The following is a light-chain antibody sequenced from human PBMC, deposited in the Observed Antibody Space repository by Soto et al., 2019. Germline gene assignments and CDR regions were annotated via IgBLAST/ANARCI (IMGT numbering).Light chain of an antibody. V-gene: IGKV1-5*03. CDR3: HQYDTYSWT. J-gene: IGKJ1*01. Sequence: DIQMTQSPSTLSASVGDTVTITCRAGQGISRWLAWYQQKPGRAPNLLIYEASTLESGVPSRFSGSGSGTDFTLTIGSLHPDVFATYYCHQYDTYSWTFGQGTRVEIK. CDR2: EAS. CDR1: QGISRW.